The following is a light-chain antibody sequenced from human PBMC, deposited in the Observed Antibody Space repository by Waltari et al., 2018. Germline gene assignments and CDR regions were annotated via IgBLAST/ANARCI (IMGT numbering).Light chain of an antibody. CDR3: QMYVRLPVT. CDR1: ESVSKY. Sequence: EIVLTQSPGTLSLSPGERATLSCRASESVSKYLAWYQQRPGQAPRLLIYAAFNRATGIPDRFSGSGSGTDFSLTISRLEPEDFAVYYCQMYVRLPVTFGQGTKVEIK. J-gene: IGKJ1*01. CDR2: AAF. V-gene: IGKV3-20*01.